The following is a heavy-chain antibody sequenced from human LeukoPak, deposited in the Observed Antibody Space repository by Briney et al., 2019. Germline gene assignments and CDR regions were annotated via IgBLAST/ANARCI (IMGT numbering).Heavy chain of an antibody. Sequence: QAPGQXLEWMGWXNAGNGNTKYSQKFQGRVTITRDTSASTAYMELSSLRSEDTAVYYCARDGGYSSSWYGLNWFDPWGQGTLVTVSS. CDR3: ARDGGYSSSWYGLNWFDP. CDR2: XNAGNGNT. V-gene: IGHV1-3*01. J-gene: IGHJ5*02. D-gene: IGHD6-13*01.